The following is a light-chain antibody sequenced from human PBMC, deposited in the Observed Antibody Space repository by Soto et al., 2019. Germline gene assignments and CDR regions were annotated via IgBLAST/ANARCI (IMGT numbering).Light chain of an antibody. J-gene: IGLJ3*02. CDR3: AVWDDSLDGWV. Sequence: SVLTQPPSASGTPGQRVTISCSGSSSNIGSHVVYWYQQLAGTAPKLLMYNNNQRPSGVPDRFSGSKSGTSASLAISGRQSADEAAYYCAVWDDSLDGWVFGGGTKLTVL. V-gene: IGLV1-44*01. CDR2: NNN. CDR1: SSNIGSHV.